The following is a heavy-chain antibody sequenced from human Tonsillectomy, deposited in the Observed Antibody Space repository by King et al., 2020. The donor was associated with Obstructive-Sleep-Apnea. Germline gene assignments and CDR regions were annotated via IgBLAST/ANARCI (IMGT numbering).Heavy chain of an antibody. CDR2: MNPNRGNK. J-gene: IGHJ3*02. CDR3: ARDSSDFDAFDI. CDR1: GYTFTSYD. D-gene: IGHD2-21*02. Sequence: QLVQSGAEVKKPGASVKVSCKASGYTFTSYDINWVRQATGQGLGWMGWMNPNRGNKGHAQKFQGRVTMTRNTSISTAYMELSSLRSEDTAVYYCARDSSDFDAFDIWGQGTMVTVSS. V-gene: IGHV1-8*01.